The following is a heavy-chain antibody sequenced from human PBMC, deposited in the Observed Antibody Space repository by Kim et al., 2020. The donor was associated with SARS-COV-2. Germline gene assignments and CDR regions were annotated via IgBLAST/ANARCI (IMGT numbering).Heavy chain of an antibody. V-gene: IGHV3-33*01. D-gene: IGHD4-4*01. J-gene: IGHJ5*02. CDR1: GFTFGSHG. CDR3: ARGVAALGTFLGDSNWLDP. CDR2: IWFSGSNT. Sequence: GGSLRLSCVASGFTFGSHGMHWVRQAPGKGMEWIAVIWFSGSNTYYAHSVKGRFTISRDNSKSTLYLHMNSLRAEDTAIYYCARGVAALGTFLGDSNWLDPWGAGVQGTVSS.